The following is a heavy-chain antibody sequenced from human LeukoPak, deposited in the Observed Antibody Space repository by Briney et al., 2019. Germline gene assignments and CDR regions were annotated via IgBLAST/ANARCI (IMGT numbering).Heavy chain of an antibody. V-gene: IGHV3-23*01. Sequence: GGSLRLSCAASGFTFSDYYMSWIRQAPGKGLEWVSAISGSGGSTYYADSVKGRFTISRDNSKNTLYLQMNSLRAEDTAVYYCAKVGLRYFDWLVDDYWGQGTLVTVSS. CDR2: ISGSGGST. J-gene: IGHJ4*02. D-gene: IGHD3-9*01. CDR1: GFTFSDYY. CDR3: AKVGLRYFDWLVDDY.